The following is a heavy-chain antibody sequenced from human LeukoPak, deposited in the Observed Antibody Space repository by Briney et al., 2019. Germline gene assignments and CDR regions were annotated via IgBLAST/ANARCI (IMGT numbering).Heavy chain of an antibody. Sequence: SETLSLTCTVSGGSINNDYWSWIRQPPGKGLEWIGYIYYSGSTNYNPSLKSRVTISVDTSKNQFSLKLSSVTAADTAVYYCARVRQLVIRGYYFDYWGQGTLVTVSS. V-gene: IGHV4-59*01. CDR2: IYYSGST. CDR1: GGSINNDY. J-gene: IGHJ4*02. CDR3: ARVRQLVIRGYYFDY. D-gene: IGHD6-13*01.